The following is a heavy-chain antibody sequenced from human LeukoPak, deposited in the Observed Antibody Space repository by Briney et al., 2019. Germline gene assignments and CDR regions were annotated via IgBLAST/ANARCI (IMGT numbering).Heavy chain of an antibody. V-gene: IGHV3-7*01. CDR1: GVDFSRRW. CDR3: VTDRGWLQFDH. J-gene: IGHJ4*02. CDR2: INPDGSAT. Sequence: GGSLRLSCAAPGVDFSRRWMAWVRQASGKGQEWVAFINPDGSATSRADSVQGRFTISRDNAKNSLNLQMNSLRAEDRAVYYCVTDRGWLQFDHWGQGALVIVSS. D-gene: IGHD5-24*01.